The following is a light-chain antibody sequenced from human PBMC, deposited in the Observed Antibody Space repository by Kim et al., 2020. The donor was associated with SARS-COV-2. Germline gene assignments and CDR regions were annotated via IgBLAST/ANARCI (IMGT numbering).Light chain of an antibody. V-gene: IGLV3-19*01. CDR2: GKN. J-gene: IGLJ2*01. CDR3: NSRDSSGNHVV. Sequence: SSELTQDPAVYVALGQTVRITCQGDSLRSYYASWYQQKPGQAPVLVIYGKNNRPSGIPDRFSGSSSGNTASLTITGAQAEDEADYYCNSRDSSGNHVVFGGGTQLTVL. CDR1: SLRSYY.